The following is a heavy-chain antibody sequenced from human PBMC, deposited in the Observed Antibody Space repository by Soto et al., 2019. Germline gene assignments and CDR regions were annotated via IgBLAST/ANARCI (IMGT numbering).Heavy chain of an antibody. J-gene: IGHJ4*02. V-gene: IGHV4-39*01. CDR2: MYFGGST. D-gene: IGHD3-9*01. CDR3: ARHGFLTGWDDY. Sequence: QLQLQESGPGLVKPSETLSLSCTVSGDSISRSSHYWGWIRQPPGKGLEWIGSMYFGGSTYHNRSRESRVTISVDTSENQFSLNLSSVTAADTAVYSCARHGFLTGWDDYWGQGTLVTVSS. CDR1: GDSISRSSHY.